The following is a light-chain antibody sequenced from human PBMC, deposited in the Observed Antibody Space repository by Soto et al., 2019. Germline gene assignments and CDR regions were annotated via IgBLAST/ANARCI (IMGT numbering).Light chain of an antibody. V-gene: IGKV3-20*01. Sequence: EIVLTQSPGTLSLSPGERATLSCRASQTVTNNYLAWYQQKPGQAPRLLLYGTSTRDAGIPDRFSGSGSGTDFSLRISRLEPDDFAVYYCQQYVWRPQFTFGPGTKVDIK. CDR2: GTS. CDR1: QTVTNNY. CDR3: QQYVWRPQFT. J-gene: IGKJ3*01.